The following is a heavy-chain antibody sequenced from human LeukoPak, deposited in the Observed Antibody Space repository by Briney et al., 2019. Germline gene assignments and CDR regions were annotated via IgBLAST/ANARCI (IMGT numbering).Heavy chain of an antibody. Sequence: GGLRLSCAASGLMFSSYWMSWVRQAPGKGLEWVANIKKDGSEMYYVDSVKGRFTISRDNAKNSLYLQMNSLRADDTAVYHCARQETSSYNGAFDIWGQGTMVTVSS. CDR1: GLMFSSYW. CDR3: ARQETSSYNGAFDI. V-gene: IGHV3-7*01. J-gene: IGHJ3*02. CDR2: IKKDGSEM. D-gene: IGHD1-26*01.